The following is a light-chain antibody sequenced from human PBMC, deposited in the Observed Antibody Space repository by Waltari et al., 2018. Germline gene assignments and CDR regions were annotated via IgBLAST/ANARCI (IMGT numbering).Light chain of an antibody. J-gene: IGLJ3*02. V-gene: IGLV2-23*02. CDR1: AANVGNYNL. Sequence: QSALTQPASVSGSLGQSITISCTGTAANVGNYNLISWYQQHPGKAPKLIIFEVKKRPSGVSSRFSGSKSGNTASLTISGLQAEDEADYHCCSYAYSNTLTFDGGTKLTVL. CDR2: EVK. CDR3: CSYAYSNTLT.